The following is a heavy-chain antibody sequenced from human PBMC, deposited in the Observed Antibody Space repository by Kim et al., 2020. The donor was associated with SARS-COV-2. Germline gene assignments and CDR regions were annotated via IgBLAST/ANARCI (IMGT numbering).Heavy chain of an antibody. J-gene: IGHJ6*02. CDR3: ARGVTYYDILTGYYTTYYYYGMVV. CDR1: GGSISSYY. V-gene: IGHV4-59*01. Sequence: SETLSLTCTVSGGSISSYYWSWIRQPPGKGLEWIGYIYYSGSTNYNPSLKSRVTISVDTSKNQFSLKLSSVTAADTAVYYCARGVTYYDILTGYYTTYYYYGMVVWGRGTTVTVSS. CDR2: IYYSGST. D-gene: IGHD3-9*01.